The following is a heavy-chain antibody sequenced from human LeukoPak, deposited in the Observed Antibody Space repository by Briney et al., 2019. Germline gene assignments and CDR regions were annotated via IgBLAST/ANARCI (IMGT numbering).Heavy chain of an antibody. CDR2: IWYDGSNK. V-gene: IGHV3-30*02. Sequence: GGSLRLSCAASGFTFSSYGMHWVRQAPGKGLEWVAVIWYDGSNKYYADSVKGRFTISRDNSKNTLYLQMNSLRTEDTAVYYCAKDLGYSGSYIDCWGQGTLVTVSS. D-gene: IGHD1-26*01. CDR3: AKDLGYSGSYIDC. J-gene: IGHJ4*02. CDR1: GFTFSSYG.